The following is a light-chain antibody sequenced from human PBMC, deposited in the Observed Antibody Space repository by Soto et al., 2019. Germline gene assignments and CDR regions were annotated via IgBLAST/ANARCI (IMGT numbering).Light chain of an antibody. V-gene: IGLV1-51*01. CDR2: DTN. Sequence: SVLTQPPSVSAAPGQKVTISCSGSSSNIGNNYVSWYQQLPGTAPKLLIYDTNKRPSGIPDRFSGSKSGTSATLGITGLQTGDEADYYCATWDSSLSGFVFGSGTKVTV. CDR3: ATWDSSLSGFV. J-gene: IGLJ1*01. CDR1: SSNIGNNY.